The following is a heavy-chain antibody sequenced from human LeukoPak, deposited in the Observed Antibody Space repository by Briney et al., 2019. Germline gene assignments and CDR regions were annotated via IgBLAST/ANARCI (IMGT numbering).Heavy chain of an antibody. CDR1: GASISSGGSY. Sequence: SETLSLTCSVAGASISSGGSYWNWIRQHPKKGLEWIAYIHDSGITAYNPSLKGPVTISADPTNNEFSLSLPSVTAADTALYYCARQPDSRDTVDAFDVWGRGTMVTVSS. V-gene: IGHV4-31*01. CDR2: IHDSGIT. D-gene: IGHD3-22*01. J-gene: IGHJ3*01. CDR3: ARQPDSRDTVDAFDV.